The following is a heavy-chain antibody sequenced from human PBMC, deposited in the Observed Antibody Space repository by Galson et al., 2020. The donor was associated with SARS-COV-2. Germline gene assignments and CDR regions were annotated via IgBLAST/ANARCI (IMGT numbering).Heavy chain of an antibody. CDR1: GFTSSSYS. Sequence: GGLLRLSCAASGFTSSSYSMNWVRQAPGKGLEWVSSISSSSTYIYYADSVRGQFTISRNNAKNLMYLQMNSLRAEDKAMYYCVRSAYCKDGVDDAYSDNLDVWGQGTTVTVAS. J-gene: IGHJ6*02. CDR3: VRSAYCKDGVDDAYSDNLDV. D-gene: IGHD2-21*01. CDR2: ISSSSTYI. V-gene: IGHV3-21*01.